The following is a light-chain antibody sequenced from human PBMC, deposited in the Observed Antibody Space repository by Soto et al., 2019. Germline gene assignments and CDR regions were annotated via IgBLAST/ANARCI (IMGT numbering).Light chain of an antibody. CDR3: NSYTSSITLV. CDR2: DVS. V-gene: IGLV2-14*03. J-gene: IGLJ2*01. Sequence: QSVLTQPASVSGSPGQSITISCTGTSSDVGGYNSVSWYQHHPGNAPKLMIYDVSNRPSGVSNRFSGSKSGNTASLTISGLQAEDEADYYCNSYTSSITLVFGGGTKLTVL. CDR1: SSDVGGYNS.